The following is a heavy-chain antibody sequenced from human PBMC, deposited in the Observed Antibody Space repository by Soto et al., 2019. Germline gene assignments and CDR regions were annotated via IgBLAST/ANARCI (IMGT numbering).Heavy chain of an antibody. CDR3: ARDQGSYVGHYGIDA. CDR2: INPSGGST. D-gene: IGHD1-26*01. CDR1: GYTFTSYY. Sequence: QVQLVQSGAEVKKPGASVKVSCKASGYTFTSYYMHWVRQAPGQGLEWMGIINPSGGSTSYAQKSQGRVTLTRDTATSTVYMELSSPRSEDTDVYYCARDQGSYVGHYGIDAWGQGTTVTVSS. J-gene: IGHJ6*02. V-gene: IGHV1-46*03.